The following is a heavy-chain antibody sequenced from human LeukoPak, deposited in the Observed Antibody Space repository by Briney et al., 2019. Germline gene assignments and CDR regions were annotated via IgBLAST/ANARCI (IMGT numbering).Heavy chain of an antibody. CDR3: ARSPWEAGLYYFDY. V-gene: IGHV1-18*01. CDR1: GYTFTSYG. Sequence: ASVKVSCKASGYTFTSYGISWVRQAPGQGLEWMGWISAYNGNTNYAQKLQGRVTMTTDTSTSTAYMELRSLGSDDTAVYYCARSPWEAGLYYFDYWGQGTLVTVSS. J-gene: IGHJ4*02. D-gene: IGHD1-26*01. CDR2: ISAYNGNT.